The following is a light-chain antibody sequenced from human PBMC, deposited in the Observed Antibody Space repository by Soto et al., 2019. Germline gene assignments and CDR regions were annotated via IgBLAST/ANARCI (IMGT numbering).Light chain of an antibody. CDR2: DVT. Sequence: QSALTQPASVSGSPGQSITISCTGTSSDVGGYDFVSWYQHHPGKAPKVMIYDVTNRPSGVPIRFSGSKSATSASLTISGVQAEDEDDYYCSYYRSSYSVVFGGGTKLTVL. V-gene: IGLV2-14*03. CDR1: SSDVGGYDF. J-gene: IGLJ2*01. CDR3: SYYRSSYSVV.